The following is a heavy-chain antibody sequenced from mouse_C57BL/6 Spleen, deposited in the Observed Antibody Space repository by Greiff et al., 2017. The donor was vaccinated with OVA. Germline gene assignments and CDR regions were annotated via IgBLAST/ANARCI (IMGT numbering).Heavy chain of an antibody. CDR1: GYAFTNYL. V-gene: IGHV1-54*01. Sequence: QVQLQQSGAELVRPGTSVKVSCKASGYAFTNYLIEWVKQRPGQGLEWIGVINPGSGGTNYNEKFKGKATLTADKSSSTAYMQLSSLTSEDSAVYFCARGTSYDYAMDYWGQGTSVTVSS. D-gene: IGHD2-3*01. CDR3: ARGTSYDYAMDY. J-gene: IGHJ4*01. CDR2: INPGSGGT.